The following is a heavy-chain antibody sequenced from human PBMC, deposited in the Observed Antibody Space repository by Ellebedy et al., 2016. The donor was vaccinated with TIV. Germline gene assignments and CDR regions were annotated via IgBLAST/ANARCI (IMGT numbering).Heavy chain of an antibody. CDR1: GFTFSTYG. Sequence: GESLKISCAASGFTFSTYGLHWVCQAPGKGLEWVAVVWYDGSDKYYADSVKGRFTISRDNSKNTLFLQMNSLRAEDTAVYYCARESCNNITCYFDYWGLGTLVTVSS. V-gene: IGHV3-33*01. J-gene: IGHJ4*02. D-gene: IGHD2/OR15-2a*01. CDR2: VWYDGSDK. CDR3: ARESCNNITCYFDY.